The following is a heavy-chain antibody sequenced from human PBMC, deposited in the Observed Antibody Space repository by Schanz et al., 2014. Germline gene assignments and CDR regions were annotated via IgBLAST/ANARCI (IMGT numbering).Heavy chain of an antibody. CDR3: AKYGTGKGVSFEY. V-gene: IGHV3-7*01. D-gene: IGHD1-26*01. J-gene: IGHJ4*02. CDR1: GFTFSGYW. Sequence: EVQLVESGGGLVQPGGSLRLSCAASGFTFSGYWMSWVRQAPGEGLVWVANIKLDGSEKYYVDSVKGRFTISRDNAKNSLYLQMNSVTAEDTAVYYCAKYGTGKGVSFEYWGQGTLVTVSS. CDR2: IKLDGSEK.